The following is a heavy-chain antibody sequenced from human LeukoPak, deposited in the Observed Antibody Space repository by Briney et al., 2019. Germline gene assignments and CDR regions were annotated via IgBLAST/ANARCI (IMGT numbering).Heavy chain of an antibody. CDR3: ARDLGSGWSNWYFDL. CDR1: GYTFTSYG. J-gene: IGHJ2*01. D-gene: IGHD6-19*01. CDR2: ISAYNGNT. Sequence: GASVKVSCKASGYTFTSYGISWVRQAPGQGLEWMGWISAYNGNTNYAQKLQGRVTMTTDTSTSTAYMELRSLRSDDTAVYYCARDLGSGWSNWYFDLWGRGTLVTVS. V-gene: IGHV1-18*01.